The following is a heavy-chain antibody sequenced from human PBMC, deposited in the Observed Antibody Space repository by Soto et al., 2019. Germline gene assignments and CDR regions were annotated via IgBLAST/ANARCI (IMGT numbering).Heavy chain of an antibody. J-gene: IGHJ3*01. D-gene: IGHD1-1*01. CDR3: VRRATTATTKWGAFDV. V-gene: IGHV3-23*01. CDR1: GFTFSSFV. CDR2: ISPGADVS. Sequence: EVQLLEPGGGLVQPGGSLRLSCAASGFTFSSFVMNWVRQAPGKGLEWVSTISPGADVSHYTDSVKGRFTISKDNSRRTLHLQMDSLRVEDAAVYFCVRRATTATTKWGAFDVWGQGTAVTVSS.